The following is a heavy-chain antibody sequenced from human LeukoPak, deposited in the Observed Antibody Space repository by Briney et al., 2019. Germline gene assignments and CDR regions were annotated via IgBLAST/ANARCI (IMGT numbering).Heavy chain of an antibody. Sequence: PGRSLRLSCAASGFTFSSYGMHWVRQAPGKGLEGLADIWYDGSNIYYADSVKGRFAISRENSKNTLYLQMNSLRAEDTAVYYCARARNNYDSSSYSALDYWGQGTLVSVSS. CDR2: IWYDGSNI. J-gene: IGHJ4*02. D-gene: IGHD3-22*01. CDR3: ARARNNYDSSSYSALDY. CDR1: GFTFSSYG. V-gene: IGHV3-33*01.